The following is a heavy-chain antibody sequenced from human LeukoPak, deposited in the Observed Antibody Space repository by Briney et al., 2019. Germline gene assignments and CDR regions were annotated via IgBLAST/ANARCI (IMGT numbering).Heavy chain of an antibody. V-gene: IGHV1-18*01. Sequence: EASVKVSCKASGYTFTSYGISWVRQAPGQGLEWMGWISAYNGNTNYAQKLQGRVTITADKSTSTAYMELSSLRSEDTAVYYCARSYIAVAAYFDYWGQGTLVTVSS. CDR2: ISAYNGNT. CDR1: GYTFTSYG. D-gene: IGHD6-19*01. J-gene: IGHJ4*02. CDR3: ARSYIAVAAYFDY.